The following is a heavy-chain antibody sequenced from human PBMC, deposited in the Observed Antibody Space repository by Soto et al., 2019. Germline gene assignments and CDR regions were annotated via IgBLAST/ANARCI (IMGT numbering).Heavy chain of an antibody. J-gene: IGHJ6*03. V-gene: IGHV3-11*01. Sequence: GSLRLSCAASGFTFSYYYMSWIRQAPGKGLEWVSYISSSGSTIYYADSVKGRFTISRDNAKNSLYLQMNSLRAEDTAVYYCAGSVATVYEYYYMDVWGKGTTVTVSS. CDR2: ISSSGSTI. CDR1: GFTFSYYY. D-gene: IGHD5-12*01. CDR3: AGSVATVYEYYYMDV.